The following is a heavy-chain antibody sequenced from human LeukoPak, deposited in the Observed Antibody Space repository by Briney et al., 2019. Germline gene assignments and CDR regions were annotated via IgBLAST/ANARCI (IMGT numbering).Heavy chain of an antibody. Sequence: GGSLRLSCEASGFTFSSYSMNWLRRAPGKGLEWVSYISGDSSTKYYADSVKGRFTISRDNAKNSLYLQMNSLRDEDTAMYYCARDSFSWYYWGQGALVTVSS. CDR1: GFTFSSYS. CDR2: ISGDSSTK. J-gene: IGHJ4*02. D-gene: IGHD6-13*01. CDR3: ARDSFSWYY. V-gene: IGHV3-48*02.